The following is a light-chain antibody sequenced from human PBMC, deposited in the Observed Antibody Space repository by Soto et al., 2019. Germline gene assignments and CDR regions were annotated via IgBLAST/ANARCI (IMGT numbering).Light chain of an antibody. CDR1: QSVSSTY. J-gene: IGKJ5*01. CDR2: AAS. CDR3: QQRHMWPIT. V-gene: IGKV3D-20*02. Sequence: EIVMTQSPATLSVSPGERVTLSCRASQSVSSTYLAWYQQKPGQAPRLLIYAASTRATGIPDRFSGSGSGTDFTLTISSLEPEDSAVYYCQQRHMWPITFGQGTRLEIK.